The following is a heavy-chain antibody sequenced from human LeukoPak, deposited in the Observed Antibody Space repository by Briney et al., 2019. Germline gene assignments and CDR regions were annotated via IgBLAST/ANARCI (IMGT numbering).Heavy chain of an antibody. J-gene: IGHJ4*02. CDR2: ISGSGGST. Sequence: GGSLRLSCAASGFTFSSYTMHWVRQAPGKGLEWVSAISGSGGSTYYADSVKGRFTISRDNSKNTLYLQMNSLRAEDTAVYYCAKRIAGGKYGDYGPFDYWGQGTLVTVSS. CDR3: AKRIAGGKYGDYGPFDY. V-gene: IGHV3-23*01. D-gene: IGHD4-17*01. CDR1: GFTFSSYT.